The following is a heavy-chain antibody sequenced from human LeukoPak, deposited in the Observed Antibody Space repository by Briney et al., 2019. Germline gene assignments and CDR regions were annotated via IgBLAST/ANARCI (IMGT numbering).Heavy chain of an antibody. Sequence: GGSLRLSCAVSGFPFSNSWMYWVRQAPGKGLEGVANIKKDGSGISYVESVKGRFIISRDNSRNSLYLQTNSLKVEDTAVYFCAGGNAMDVWGKGTAVTVYS. CDR2: IKKDGSGI. J-gene: IGHJ6*04. CDR3: AGGNAMDV. V-gene: IGHV3-7*03. CDR1: GFPFSNSW.